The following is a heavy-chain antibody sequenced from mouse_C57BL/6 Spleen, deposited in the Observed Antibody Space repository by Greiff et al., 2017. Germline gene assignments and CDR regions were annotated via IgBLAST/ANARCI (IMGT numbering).Heavy chain of an antibody. D-gene: IGHD2-1*01. CDR2: IHPNSGST. J-gene: IGHJ2*01. Sequence: VQLQQPGAELVKPGASVTLSCKASGYTFTSYWMHWVKQRPGQGLEWIGMIHPNSGSTNYNEKFKSKATLTVDKSSSTAYMQLSSLTSEDSAVYYCAKGEYGNYDFDYWGQGTTLTVSS. V-gene: IGHV1-64*01. CDR3: AKGEYGNYDFDY. CDR1: GYTFTSYW.